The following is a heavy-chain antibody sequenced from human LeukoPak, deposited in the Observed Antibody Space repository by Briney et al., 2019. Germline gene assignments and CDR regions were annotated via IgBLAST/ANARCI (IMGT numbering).Heavy chain of an antibody. D-gene: IGHD1-26*01. V-gene: IGHV3-30*02. J-gene: IGHJ3*02. Sequence: GGSLRLSCAASGFTFSSYGMHWVRQAPGKGLEWVTFIRYDGSNKYCADSVKGRFTISRDNSKNTLYLQMNSLRAEDTAVYYCARGGNSIVGAPVGAFDIWGQGTMVTVSS. CDR3: ARGGNSIVGAPVGAFDI. CDR2: IRYDGSNK. CDR1: GFTFSSYG.